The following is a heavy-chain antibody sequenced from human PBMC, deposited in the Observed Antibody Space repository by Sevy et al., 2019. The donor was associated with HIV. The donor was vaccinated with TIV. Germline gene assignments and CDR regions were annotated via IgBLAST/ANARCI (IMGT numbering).Heavy chain of an antibody. D-gene: IGHD3-22*01. CDR3: ARGPYYYDSSGYSRRWFDP. CDR2: ISGSGGST. J-gene: IGHJ5*02. CDR1: GFTFSTYA. Sequence: GGSLRLSCAASGFTFSTYAMSWVRQAPGKGLEWVSAISGSGGSTYYADSVKGRFTISRDNSRNKLYLQMKGLRAEDTAVYYCARGPYYYDSSGYSRRWFDPWGQGTLVTVSS. V-gene: IGHV3-23*01.